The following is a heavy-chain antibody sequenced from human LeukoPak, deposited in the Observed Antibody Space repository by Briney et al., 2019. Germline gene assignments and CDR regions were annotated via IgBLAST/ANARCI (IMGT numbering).Heavy chain of an antibody. V-gene: IGHV3-23*01. D-gene: IGHD3-22*01. J-gene: IGHJ4*02. Sequence: GGSLRLSCAAPGFTFSSYAMSWVRQAPGKGLEWVSAISGSGGSTYYADSVKGRFTISRDNSKNTLYLQMNSLRAEDTAVYYCAKDRAPSGYHVGYYFDYWGQGTLVTVSS. CDR2: ISGSGGST. CDR3: AKDRAPSGYHVGYYFDY. CDR1: GFTFSSYA.